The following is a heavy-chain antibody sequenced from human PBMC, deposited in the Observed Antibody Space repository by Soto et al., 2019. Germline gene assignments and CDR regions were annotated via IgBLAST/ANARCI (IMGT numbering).Heavy chain of an antibody. CDR3: ARYPLYDSSGYYDY. CDR1: GGSISSYY. V-gene: IGHV4-59*01. Sequence: QVQLQESGPGLVKPSETLSLTCTVSGGSISSYYWSWIRQPPGKGLEWIGYIYYSGSTNYNPSLKSRVTLSVDTSKNQFSLKLSSVTAADTAAYYCARYPLYDSSGYYDYWGQGTLVTVSS. J-gene: IGHJ4*02. CDR2: IYYSGST. D-gene: IGHD3-22*01.